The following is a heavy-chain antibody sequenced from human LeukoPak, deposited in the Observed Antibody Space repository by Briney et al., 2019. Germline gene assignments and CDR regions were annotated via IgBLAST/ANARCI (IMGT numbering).Heavy chain of an antibody. J-gene: IGHJ5*02. Sequence: GESLKISCKISGYILTRNWIGWVRQVPGKGLEWMGLAYPGDSGAKYSPSFQGQVTISADKSISTAYLQWSSLKASDTAMYYCARLNDEWEHEAWGQGTLVTVSS. CDR2: AYPGDSGA. D-gene: IGHD1-26*01. CDR1: GYILTRNW. V-gene: IGHV5-51*01. CDR3: ARLNDEWEHEA.